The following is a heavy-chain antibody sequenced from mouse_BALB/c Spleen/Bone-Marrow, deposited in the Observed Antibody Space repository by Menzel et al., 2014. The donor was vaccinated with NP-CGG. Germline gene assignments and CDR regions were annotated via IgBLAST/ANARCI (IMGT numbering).Heavy chain of an antibody. D-gene: IGHD4-1*01. V-gene: IGHV5-6-4*01. J-gene: IGHJ2*01. CDR3: TREDTNWDFDY. CDR2: ISSGGSYT. Sequence: EVKLVESGGGLVKPGGSLKLSCAASGFTFSSYTMSWVRQTPEKRLEWVATISSGGSYTYYPDSVKGRFTISRGNAKNTLYLQMSSLKSEDTAMYYCTREDTNWDFDYWGQGTTLTVSS. CDR1: GFTFSSYT.